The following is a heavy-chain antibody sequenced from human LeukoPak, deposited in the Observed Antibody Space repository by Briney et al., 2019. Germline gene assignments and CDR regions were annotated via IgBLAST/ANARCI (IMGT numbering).Heavy chain of an antibody. D-gene: IGHD4-17*01. J-gene: IGHJ3*02. CDR3: ARDLVTVTKGFDI. CDR1: DDSFSSHY. V-gene: IGHV4-59*11. Sequence: SETLSLTCAVSDDSFSSHYWTWIRQPPGKGLEWIGYISYIGSTNYNPSLKSRVTISIDTSRNQFSLKLSSVTAADTAVYFCARDLVTVTKGFDIWGQGTMVSVSS. CDR2: ISYIGST.